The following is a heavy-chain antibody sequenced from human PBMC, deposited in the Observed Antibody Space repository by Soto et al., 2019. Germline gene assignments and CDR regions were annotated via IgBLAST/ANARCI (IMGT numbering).Heavy chain of an antibody. D-gene: IGHD2-15*01. CDR1: GYSFTSYW. V-gene: IGHV5-10-1*01. J-gene: IGHJ4*02. CDR3: ARRRYCSGGSCPPFDY. Sequence: GESLKISCKGSGYSFTSYWISWVRQMPGKGLEWMGRIDPSDSYTNYSPSFQGHVTISADKSISTAYLQWGSLKASDTAMYYCARRRYCSGGSCPPFDYWGQGTLVTVSS. CDR2: IDPSDSYT.